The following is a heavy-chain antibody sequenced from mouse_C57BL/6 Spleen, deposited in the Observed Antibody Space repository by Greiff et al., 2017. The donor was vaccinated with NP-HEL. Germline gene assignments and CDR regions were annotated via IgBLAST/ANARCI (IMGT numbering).Heavy chain of an antibody. CDR1: GFTFSDYY. Sequence: EVKLMESEGGLVQPGSSMKLSCTASGFTFSDYYMAWVRQVPEKGLEWVANINYDGSSTYYLDSLKSRFIISRDNAKNILYLQMSSLKSEDTATYYCARATVVDAMDYWGQGTSVTVSS. J-gene: IGHJ4*01. CDR3: ARATVVDAMDY. V-gene: IGHV5-16*01. D-gene: IGHD1-1*01. CDR2: INYDGSST.